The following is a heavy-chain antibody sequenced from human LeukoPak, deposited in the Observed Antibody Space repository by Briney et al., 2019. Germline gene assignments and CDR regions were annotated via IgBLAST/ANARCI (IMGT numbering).Heavy chain of an antibody. Sequence: ASVKVSCKTSGYTFTTYHINWVRQATGQGLEWLGWMNPYSGDRGYAQKFQGRLSITSDTSISTAYMELSSLKSDDTAVYFCARTTSLTASGYDCWGQETLVTVSS. CDR2: MNPYSGDR. D-gene: IGHD4-17*01. V-gene: IGHV1-8*03. J-gene: IGHJ4*02. CDR3: ARTTSLTASGYDC. CDR1: GYTFTTYH.